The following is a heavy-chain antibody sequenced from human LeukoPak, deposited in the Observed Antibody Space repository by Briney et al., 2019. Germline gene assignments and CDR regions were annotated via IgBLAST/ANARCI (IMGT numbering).Heavy chain of an antibody. CDR2: IYTSGST. D-gene: IGHD6-6*01. Sequence: PSQTLSLTCTVSGGSISSGSYYWSWIRQPAGKGLEWIGRIYTSGSTNYNPSLKSRVTISVDTSKNQFSLKLSSVTAADTAVYYCARGSSSQFDYWGQGTPVTVSS. CDR3: ARGSSSQFDY. CDR1: GGSISSGSYY. V-gene: IGHV4-61*02. J-gene: IGHJ4*02.